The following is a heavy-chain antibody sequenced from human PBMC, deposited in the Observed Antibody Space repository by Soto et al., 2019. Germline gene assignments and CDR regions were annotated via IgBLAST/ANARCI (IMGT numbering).Heavy chain of an antibody. CDR2: IYSGGST. CDR1: GFTVSSNY. CDR3: ARDRYSSSWYIYYGMDV. V-gene: IGHV3-66*01. Sequence: PGGSLRLSCAASGFTVSSNYMSWVRQAPGKGLEWVSVIYSGGSTYYADSVKGRFTISRDNSKNTLYLQMNSLRAEDTAVYYCARDRYSSSWYIYYGMDVWGQGTTVTVS. D-gene: IGHD6-13*01. J-gene: IGHJ6*02.